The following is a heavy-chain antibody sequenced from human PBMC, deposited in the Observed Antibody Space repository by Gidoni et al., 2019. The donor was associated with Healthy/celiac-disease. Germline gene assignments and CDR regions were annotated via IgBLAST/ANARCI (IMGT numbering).Heavy chain of an antibody. CDR3: ARDGSRGAYDSSGWNY. J-gene: IGHJ4*02. Sequence: EVQLVESGGGLVQPGGSLRLSCAASGFPFSSYWMSWVRQAPGKGLEWVANIKQDGSEKYYVDSVKGRFTISRDNAKNSLYLQMNSLRAEDTAVYYCARDGSRGAYDSSGWNYWGQGTLVTVSS. CDR1: GFPFSSYW. D-gene: IGHD3-22*01. CDR2: IKQDGSEK. V-gene: IGHV3-7*05.